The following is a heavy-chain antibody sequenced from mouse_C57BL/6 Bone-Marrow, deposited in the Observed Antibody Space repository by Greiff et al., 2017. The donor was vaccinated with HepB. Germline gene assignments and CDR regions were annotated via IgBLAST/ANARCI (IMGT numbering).Heavy chain of an antibody. D-gene: IGHD4-1*01. J-gene: IGHJ3*01. Sequence: QVQLQQPEAELLKPGASVKLSCKPSGYTFTSYWMHWVKQRHGQGLEWIGMIHHNTGSTKYKEKFTSKATLTVDKSSSTAYMQVSSLTPEDSAAYYCARWDFAYWGQGTLVTVSA. CDR3: ARWDFAY. CDR1: GYTFTSYW. V-gene: IGHV1-64*01. CDR2: IHHNTGST.